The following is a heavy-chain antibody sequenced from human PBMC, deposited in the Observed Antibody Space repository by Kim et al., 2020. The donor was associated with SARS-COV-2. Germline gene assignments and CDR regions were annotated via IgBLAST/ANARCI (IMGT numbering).Heavy chain of an antibody. V-gene: IGHV4-39*01. CDR3: ARHGGRRWLQTNYFDY. J-gene: IGHJ4*02. D-gene: IGHD5-12*01. Sequence: SLKSRVTISVDTSKYQFSLKLSSVTAADTAVYYCARHGGRRWLQTNYFDYWGQGTLVTVSS.